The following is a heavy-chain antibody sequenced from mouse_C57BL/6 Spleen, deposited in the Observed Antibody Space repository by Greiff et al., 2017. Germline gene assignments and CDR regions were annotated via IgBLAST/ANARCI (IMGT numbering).Heavy chain of an antibody. CDR1: GYTFTSYG. CDR2: IRPNSGST. CDR3: ARRSNYRFFAY. Sequence: QVQLQQPGAELVKPGASVKLSCKASGYTFTSYGMHWVKQRPGQGLEWIGMIRPNSGSTNYNEKVKSKATLTVDKSSSTAYMQLSSLTSEDSAVYYCARRSNYRFFAYWGQGTLVTGSA. D-gene: IGHD2-5*01. J-gene: IGHJ3*01. V-gene: IGHV1-64*01.